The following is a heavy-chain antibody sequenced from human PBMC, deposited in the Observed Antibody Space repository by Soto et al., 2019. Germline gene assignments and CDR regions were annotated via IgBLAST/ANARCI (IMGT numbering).Heavy chain of an antibody. Sequence: SETLSLTCTVSGGSISSSSYYWGWIRQPPGKGLEWIGSIYYSGSTYYNPSLKSRVTISVDTSKNQFSLKLSSVTAADTAVYYCARQGEDTAMVTMTGGYYYYYGMDVWGQGTTVTVSS. V-gene: IGHV4-39*01. CDR1: GGSISSSSYY. CDR2: IYYSGST. D-gene: IGHD5-18*01. CDR3: ARQGEDTAMVTMTGGYYYYYGMDV. J-gene: IGHJ6*02.